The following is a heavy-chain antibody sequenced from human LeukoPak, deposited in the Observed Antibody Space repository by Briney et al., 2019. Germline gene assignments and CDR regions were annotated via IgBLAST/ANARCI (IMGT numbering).Heavy chain of an antibody. V-gene: IGHV4-39*01. Sequence: SETLSLTCTVSGGSISSSSYYWGWIRQPPGKGLEWIGSIYYSESTHYNPSLKSRVTISVDTSKNQFSLRLSSVTAADTAAYYCARQTIVVVEVGWFDPWGQGTLVTVSS. J-gene: IGHJ5*02. CDR2: IYYSEST. CDR3: ARQTIVVVEVGWFDP. D-gene: IGHD2-2*01. CDR1: GGSISSSSYY.